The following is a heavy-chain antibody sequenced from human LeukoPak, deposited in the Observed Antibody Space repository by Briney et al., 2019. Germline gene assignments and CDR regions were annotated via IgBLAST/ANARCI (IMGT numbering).Heavy chain of an antibody. CDR1: GGTFSSYA. D-gene: IGHD3-22*01. V-gene: IGHV1-69*05. J-gene: IGHJ4*02. CDR3: AMLTYYYDSSGPSYDY. Sequence: GASVKVSCKASGGTFSSYAISWVRQAPGQGLEWMGGIIPIFGTANYAQKFQGRVTITTDESTSTAYMELSSLRSEDTAVYYCAMLTYYYDSSGPSYDYWGQGTLVTVSS. CDR2: IIPIFGTA.